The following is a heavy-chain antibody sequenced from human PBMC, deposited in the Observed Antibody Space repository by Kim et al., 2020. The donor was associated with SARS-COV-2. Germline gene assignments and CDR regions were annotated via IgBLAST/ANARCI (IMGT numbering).Heavy chain of an antibody. V-gene: IGHV4-34*01. D-gene: IGHD3-10*01. Sequence: SETLSLTCAVYGWSFSGYYWSWIRQPPGKGLEWVGEINHSGSTNYNPALKSRVTILVNTSENQSSLKLSSVTAADTAVYYCSGHGMAAGSNDYWCQGTQV. CDR3: SGHGMAAGSNDY. CDR2: INHSGST. J-gene: IGHJ4*02. CDR1: GWSFSGYY.